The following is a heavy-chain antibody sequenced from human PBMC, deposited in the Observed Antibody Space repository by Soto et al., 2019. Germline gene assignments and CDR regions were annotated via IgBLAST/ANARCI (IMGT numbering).Heavy chain of an antibody. D-gene: IGHD2-8*01. Sequence: GGSLRLSCAASGFTFSSYGMHWVRQAPGKGLEWVAVISYDGSNKYYADSVKGRFTISRDNSKNTLYLQMNSLRAEDTAVYYCAKHGGGGGVWGYYXDSWGQGTLVTVSS. CDR1: GFTFSSYG. J-gene: IGHJ4*02. CDR3: AKHGGGGGVWGYYXDS. CDR2: ISYDGSNK. V-gene: IGHV3-30*18.